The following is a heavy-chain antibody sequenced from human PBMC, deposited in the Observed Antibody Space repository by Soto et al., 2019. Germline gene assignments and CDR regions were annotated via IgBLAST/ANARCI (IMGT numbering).Heavy chain of an antibody. D-gene: IGHD2-21*02. Sequence: GESLKISCKGSGYSFTSYWIGWVRQMPGKGLEWMGIIYPGDSDTRYSPSFQGQVTISADKSISTAYLQWSSLKASDTAMYYCARPYCGGDCSDAFDIWGQGTMVTVSS. V-gene: IGHV5-51*01. CDR2: IYPGDSDT. CDR1: GYSFTSYW. J-gene: IGHJ3*02. CDR3: ARPYCGGDCSDAFDI.